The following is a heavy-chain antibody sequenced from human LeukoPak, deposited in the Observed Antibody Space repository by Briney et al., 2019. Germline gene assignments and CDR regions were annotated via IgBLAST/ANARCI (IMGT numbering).Heavy chain of an antibody. J-gene: IGHJ4*02. CDR1: GFIFTDYW. D-gene: IGHD3-22*01. CDR3: AKGYYDSNGNFYYFDF. V-gene: IGHV3-74*01. Sequence: GGSLRLSCAASGFIFTDYWMHWVRQGPGKELVWVARISGDGRATTYADSVKGRFTISRDNSKYTLYLQMNSLRAEDTAVYYCAKGYYDSNGNFYYFDFWGQGTLVTVSS. CDR2: ISGDGRAT.